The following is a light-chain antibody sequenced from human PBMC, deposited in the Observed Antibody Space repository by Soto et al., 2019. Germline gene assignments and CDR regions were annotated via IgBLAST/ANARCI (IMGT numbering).Light chain of an antibody. Sequence: DIQMTQSPSYLPTSVGDRVTITCRASQTIYNYVTWYQQKPGKAPRMLVFGATRVQNGIPSRFSGTGSETDFTLTINDVQPEDFATCFCQQTSTAPRTFGQGTTLEI. CDR2: GAT. J-gene: IGKJ2*01. CDR3: QQTSTAPRT. V-gene: IGKV1-39*01. CDR1: QTIYNY.